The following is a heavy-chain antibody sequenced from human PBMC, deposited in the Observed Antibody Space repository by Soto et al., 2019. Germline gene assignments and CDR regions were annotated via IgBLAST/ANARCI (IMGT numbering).Heavy chain of an antibody. D-gene: IGHD6-13*01. V-gene: IGHV3-30-3*01. Sequence: GGSLRLSCAASGFTFSSYAMHWVRQAPGKGLEWVAVISYDGSNKYYADSVKGRFTISRDNSKNTLYLQMNSLRAEDTAVYYCARAQQFSSWTIDYYYYGMDVWGQGTTVTVSS. CDR2: ISYDGSNK. CDR1: GFTFSSYA. J-gene: IGHJ6*02. CDR3: ARAQQFSSWTIDYYYYGMDV.